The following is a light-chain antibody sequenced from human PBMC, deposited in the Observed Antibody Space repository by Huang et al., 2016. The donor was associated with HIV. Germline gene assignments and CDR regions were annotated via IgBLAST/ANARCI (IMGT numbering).Light chain of an antibody. CDR3: QQYGTSPPSLT. Sequence: EMVLTQSQGTLSLSPGGRATLSCRASQSVSGTYLAWYQQKPGQAPRLRIYGTSIRATGIPDRFSGSGSATDFTLTISRLESEDFAVYYCQQYGTSPPSLTFGGGTKVEIK. CDR2: GTS. CDR1: QSVSGTY. J-gene: IGKJ4*01. V-gene: IGKV3-20*01.